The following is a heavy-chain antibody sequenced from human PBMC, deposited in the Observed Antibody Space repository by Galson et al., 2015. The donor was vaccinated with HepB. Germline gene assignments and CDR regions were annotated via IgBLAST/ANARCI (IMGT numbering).Heavy chain of an antibody. Sequence: SLRLSCAASGFTVSSNYMSWVRQAPGKGLEWVSVIYSGGSTYYADSVKGRFTISRDNSKNTLYLQMNSLRAEDTAVYYCARDWQYYGSVLFFDPWGQGTLVTVSS. CDR2: IYSGGST. V-gene: IGHV3-66*01. CDR3: ARDWQYYGSVLFFDP. D-gene: IGHD3-10*01. J-gene: IGHJ5*02. CDR1: GFTVSSNY.